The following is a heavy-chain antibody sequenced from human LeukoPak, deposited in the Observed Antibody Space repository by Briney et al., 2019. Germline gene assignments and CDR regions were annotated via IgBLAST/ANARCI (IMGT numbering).Heavy chain of an antibody. J-gene: IGHJ6*03. CDR1: GGSISSGGYY. V-gene: IGHV4-31*03. D-gene: IGHD1-26*01. CDR3: ARVFLGGSYYLYYYYYMDV. Sequence: SETLSLTCTVSGGSISSGGYYWSWIRQHPGKGLEWIGYIYYSGSTYYNPSLKSRVTISVDTSKNQLSLKLSSVTAADTAVYYCARVFLGGSYYLYYYYYMDVWGKGTTVTVSS. CDR2: IYYSGST.